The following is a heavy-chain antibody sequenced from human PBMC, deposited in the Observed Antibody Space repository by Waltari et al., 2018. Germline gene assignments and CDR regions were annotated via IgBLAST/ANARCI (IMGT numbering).Heavy chain of an antibody. CDR1: GGSVNSYY. J-gene: IGHJ4*02. V-gene: IGHV4-59*02. CDR3: AREIYGGNSRPYDH. Sequence: ESGPGLVKPSETLSLTCTVSGGSVNSYYWSWIRQPPGKGLEWIGHIYYNGNTDYNPSLKSRVTILVDTSKNQVSLKLTSVTAADTALYFCAREIYGGNSRPYDHWGQGTLVTVAS. CDR2: IYYNGNT. D-gene: IGHD2-21*02.